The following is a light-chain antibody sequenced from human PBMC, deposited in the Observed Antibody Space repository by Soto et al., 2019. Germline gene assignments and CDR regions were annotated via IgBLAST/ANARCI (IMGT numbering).Light chain of an antibody. CDR3: AARDDRLNGRV. CDR1: SSNIGDNA. J-gene: IGLJ2*01. Sequence: QPVLIQPPSVSGAPGQTVTISCSGSSSNIGDNAVTWYQQVPGKAPRLLIYYDDLLPSGVSDRFSGSKSGTSASLAISGLQPEDEADYYCAARDDRLNGRVFGGGTKVTVL. CDR2: YDD. V-gene: IGLV1-36*01.